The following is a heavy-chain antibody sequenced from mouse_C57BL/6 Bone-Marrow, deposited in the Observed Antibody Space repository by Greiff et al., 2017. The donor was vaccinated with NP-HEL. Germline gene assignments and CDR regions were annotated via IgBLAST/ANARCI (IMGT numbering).Heavy chain of an antibody. V-gene: IGHV5-9-1*02. J-gene: IGHJ1*03. CDR1: GFTFSSYA. CDR2: ISSGGDYI. CDR3: TRGGYWYFDV. Sequence: EVKLVESGEGLVKPGGSLKLSCAASGFTFSSYAMSWVRPTPEKRLEWVAYISSGGDYIYYADTVKGRFTISRDNARNTLYLQMSSLKSEDTAMYYCTRGGYWYFDVWGTGTTVTVSS.